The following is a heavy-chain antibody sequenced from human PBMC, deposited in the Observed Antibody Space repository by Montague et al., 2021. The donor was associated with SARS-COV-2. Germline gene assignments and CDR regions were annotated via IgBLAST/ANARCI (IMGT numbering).Heavy chain of an antibody. Sequence: PALVKPTQTLTLTCTFSGFSLSTSGMCVSWIRQPPGKALEWLALXDWDDDKYYSTSLKTRLTISKDTSKHQVVLTMTNMDPVDTATYYCARMVTIFSLGGYYYYYGMDVWGQGTTVTVSS. CDR2: XDWDDDK. V-gene: IGHV2-70*01. D-gene: IGHD3-9*01. CDR1: GFSLSTSGMC. CDR3: ARMVTIFSLGGYYYYYGMDV. J-gene: IGHJ6*02.